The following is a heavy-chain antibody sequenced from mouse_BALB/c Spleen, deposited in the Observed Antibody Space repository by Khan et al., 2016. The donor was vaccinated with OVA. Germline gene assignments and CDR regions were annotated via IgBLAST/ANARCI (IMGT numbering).Heavy chain of an antibody. J-gene: IGHJ3*01. D-gene: IGHD1-1*01. CDR3: ACRVDVYAWFTA. CDR1: GFTISDFY. CDR2: ITSGGGST. Sequence: EVQLVESGGGLVQPGGSLKLSCATSGFTISDFYMCWVRQTPEKRLEWVAYITSGGGSTYYPDTVKGRFSISRDNAKSTLYLQMSRRKSEDSAIYCCACRVDVYAWFTAWGQGTPVTHAA. V-gene: IGHV5-12*02.